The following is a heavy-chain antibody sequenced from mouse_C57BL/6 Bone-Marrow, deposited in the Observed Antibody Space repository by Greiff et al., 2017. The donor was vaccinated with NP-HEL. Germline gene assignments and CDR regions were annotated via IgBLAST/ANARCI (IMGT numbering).Heavy chain of an antibody. J-gene: IGHJ2*01. CDR2: IYPGSGST. CDR3: ARRRLPTTPGD. CDR1: GYTFTSYW. Sequence: QVQLKQPGAELVKPGASVKMSCKASGYTFTSYWITWVKQRPGQGLEWIGDIYPGSGSTNYNEKFKSKATLTVDTSSSTAYMQLSSLTSEDSAVYYCARRRLPTTPGDWGQGTTLTVSS. V-gene: IGHV1-55*01. D-gene: IGHD5-5*01.